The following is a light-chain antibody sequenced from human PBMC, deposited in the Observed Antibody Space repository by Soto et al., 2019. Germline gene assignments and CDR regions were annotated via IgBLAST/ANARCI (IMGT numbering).Light chain of an antibody. J-gene: IGKJ2*01. V-gene: IGKV3-11*01. CDR1: QSVSSY. CDR2: DAS. CDR3: QQRSNWPLFSYT. Sequence: EIVLTQSPATLSLSPGERATLSCRASQSVSSYLAWYQQKPGQAPRLLIYDASNRATGIPARFSGSGSGTDFTLTISSLEPEDFAVYYCQQRSNWPLFSYTFGQGTKLEIK.